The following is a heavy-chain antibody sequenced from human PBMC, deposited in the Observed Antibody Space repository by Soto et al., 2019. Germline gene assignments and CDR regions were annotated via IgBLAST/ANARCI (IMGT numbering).Heavy chain of an antibody. D-gene: IGHD1-1*01. Sequence: TLSLTCTVSGGSISSGDYYGSWIRQPPGKGLEWIGYIYYSGSTYYNPSLKSRVTISVDTSKNQFSLKLSSVTAADTAVYYCARALEYYGMDVWGQGTTVTVSS. CDR3: ARALEYYGMDV. J-gene: IGHJ6*02. CDR1: GGSISSGDYY. V-gene: IGHV4-30-4*01. CDR2: IYYSGST.